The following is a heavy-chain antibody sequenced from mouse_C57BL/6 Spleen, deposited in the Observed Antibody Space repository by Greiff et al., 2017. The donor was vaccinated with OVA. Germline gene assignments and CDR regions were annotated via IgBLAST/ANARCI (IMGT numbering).Heavy chain of an antibody. CDR2: IHPNSGST. D-gene: IGHD1-1*01. CDR1: GYTFTSYW. J-gene: IGHJ1*03. CDR3: ASDYYGSSDWYFDV. Sequence: QVQLQQPGAELVKPGASVKLSCKASGYTFTSYWMHWVKQRPGQGLEWIGMIHPNSGSTNYNEKFKSKATLTVDKSSSTAYMQLSSLTSEDSAVYYSASDYYGSSDWYFDVWGTGTTVTVSS. V-gene: IGHV1-64*01.